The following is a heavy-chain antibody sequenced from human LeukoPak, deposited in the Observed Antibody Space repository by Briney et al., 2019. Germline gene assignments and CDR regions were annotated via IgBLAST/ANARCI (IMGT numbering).Heavy chain of an antibody. CDR1: GGSISSYY. CDR3: ARVADVDTAMVFDY. J-gene: IGHJ4*02. CDR2: IYTSGST. Sequence: PSETLSLTCTVSGGSISSYYWSWIRQPAGKGLEWIGRIYTSGSTNHNPSLKSRVTMSVDTSKNQFSLKLSSVTAADTAVYYCARVADVDTAMVFDYWGQGTLVTVSS. V-gene: IGHV4-4*07. D-gene: IGHD5-18*01.